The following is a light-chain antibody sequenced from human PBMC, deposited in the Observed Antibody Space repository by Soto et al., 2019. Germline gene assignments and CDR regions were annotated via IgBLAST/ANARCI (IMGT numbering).Light chain of an antibody. CDR3: QQYGSMWT. CDR2: GAS. Sequence: EIVLTQSPGTLSLSPGERATLSCRASQSVSSSYLAWYQQKPGQAPRLLIYGASSRATGIPDRFSGSGSGTYFTLTISRLEPEDFAVYYCQQYGSMWTFGQGTKVDIK. CDR1: QSVSSSY. J-gene: IGKJ1*01. V-gene: IGKV3-20*01.